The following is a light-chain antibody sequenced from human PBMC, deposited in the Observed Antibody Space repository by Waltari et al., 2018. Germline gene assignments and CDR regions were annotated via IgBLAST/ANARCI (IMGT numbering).Light chain of an antibody. CDR2: GAS. CDR3: QQYGSSPALT. Sequence: EIVLTPSQGTLSLSPGERATLSCRASKSVSSSYLAWYQQKPGQAPRLRIYGASSRATCIPDRCSGSGSGTDFTLTISRMEPEDFAVYYCQQYGSSPALTFGGGTNVEIK. V-gene: IGKV3-20*01. CDR1: KSVSSSY. J-gene: IGKJ4*01.